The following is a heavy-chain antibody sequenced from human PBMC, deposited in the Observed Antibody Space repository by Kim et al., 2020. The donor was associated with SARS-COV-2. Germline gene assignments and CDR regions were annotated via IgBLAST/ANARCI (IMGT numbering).Heavy chain of an antibody. CDR2: FRSSGSST. Sequence: GGSLRLSCAASGFFFSRYEMNWVRQAPGMGLEWVSPFRSSGSSTYYADSVKGRFTISRDNAKNSLYVQMNSLRAEDTAVYYCARIDYYDSRAYDNGYYGMDGWGQGTTVTVSS. CDR1: GFFFSRYE. J-gene: IGHJ6*02. D-gene: IGHD3-22*01. V-gene: IGHV3-48*03. CDR3: ARIDYYDSRAYDNGYYGMDG.